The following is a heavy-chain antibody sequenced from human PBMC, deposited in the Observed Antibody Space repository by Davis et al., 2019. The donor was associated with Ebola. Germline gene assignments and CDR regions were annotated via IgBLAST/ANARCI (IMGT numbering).Heavy chain of an antibody. Sequence: GGSLRLSCAASGFTFSSYAMHWVRQAPGKGLEYVSAISSNGGSTYYANSVKGRFTISRDNSKNTLYLQMGSLRAEDMAVYYCARALGPRGAAAVYDYWGQGTLVTVSS. V-gene: IGHV3-64*01. CDR3: ARALGPRGAAAVYDY. D-gene: IGHD6-13*01. CDR2: ISSNGGST. J-gene: IGHJ4*02. CDR1: GFTFSSYA.